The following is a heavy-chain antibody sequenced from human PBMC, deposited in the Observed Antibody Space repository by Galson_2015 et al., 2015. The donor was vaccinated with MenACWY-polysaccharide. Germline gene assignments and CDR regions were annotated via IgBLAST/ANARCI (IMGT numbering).Heavy chain of an antibody. J-gene: IGHJ6*02. D-gene: IGHD2/OR15-2a*01. CDR3: ARTQSTLSSHSAIDV. Sequence: TLSLTCTFSGRSITTGGYLWTWIRRHPGEGLEWIGNIYYSKTYYNPSLGSRVAVSLASSHNQFYLKLTSVTAADTAVYCVARTQSTLSSHSAIDVWGQGTTVTVSS. CDR1: GRSITTGGYL. V-gene: IGHV4-31*03. CDR2: IYYSKT.